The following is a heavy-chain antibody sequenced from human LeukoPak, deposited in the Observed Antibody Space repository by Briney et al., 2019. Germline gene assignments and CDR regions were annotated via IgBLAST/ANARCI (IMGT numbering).Heavy chain of an antibody. J-gene: IGHJ5*01. CDR2: IGSSGIMT. D-gene: IGHD6-13*01. CDR1: GFTFSNYG. CDR3: AKDSSNSWFDS. Sequence: GGSLRLSCAASGFTFSNYGMSWVRQAPGKGLEWVSTIGSSGIMTYYADSVKGRFTISSDASKNTLYLQMNSLRAEDTAVYYCAKDSSNSWFDSWSQGTLVTVSS. V-gene: IGHV3-23*01.